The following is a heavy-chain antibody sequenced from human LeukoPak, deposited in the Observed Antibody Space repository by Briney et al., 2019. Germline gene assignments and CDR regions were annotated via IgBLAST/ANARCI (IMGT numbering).Heavy chain of an antibody. CDR2: ISSSGSTI. V-gene: IGHV3-48*04. D-gene: IGHD4-17*01. Sequence: GGSLRLSCAASGFTFSSYAMSWVRQAPGKGLEWVSYISSSGSTIYYADSVKGRFTISRDNAKNSLYLQMNSLRAEDTAVYYCARDATTGLMGYYYYYMDVWGKGTTVTISS. CDR3: ARDATTGLMGYYYYYMDV. CDR1: GFTFSSYA. J-gene: IGHJ6*03.